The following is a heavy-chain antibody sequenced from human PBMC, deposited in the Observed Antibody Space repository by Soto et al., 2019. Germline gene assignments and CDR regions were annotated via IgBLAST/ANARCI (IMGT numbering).Heavy chain of an antibody. CDR1: GFTFSSYA. CDR2: ISYDGSNK. V-gene: IGHV3-30-3*01. J-gene: IGHJ6*02. D-gene: IGHD5-18*01. CDR3: ARDRWVAAIALRYYYYGMDV. Sequence: PGGSLRLSCAASGFTFSSYAMHWVRQAPGKGLEWVAVISYDGSNKYYADSVKGRFTISRDNSKNTLYLQMNSLRAEDTAVYYCARDRWVAAIALRYYYYGMDVWGQGTTVTVSS.